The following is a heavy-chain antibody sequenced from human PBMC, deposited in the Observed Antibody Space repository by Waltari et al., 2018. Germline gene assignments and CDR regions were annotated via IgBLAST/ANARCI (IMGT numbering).Heavy chain of an antibody. Sequence: EVQLVESGGGLVEPGGSLRLSCVASGFSFSNYWMRWVRQAPGKGLEGVADIKQDGNKKYYVGSVKGRFTISRDNAKNSVYLQMNSLRPEDTAVYYCARDWEGERPNFDYWGQGTLVTVSS. J-gene: IGHJ4*02. CDR3: ARDWEGERPNFDY. D-gene: IGHD1-26*01. V-gene: IGHV3-7*04. CDR2: IKQDGNKK. CDR1: GFSFSNYW.